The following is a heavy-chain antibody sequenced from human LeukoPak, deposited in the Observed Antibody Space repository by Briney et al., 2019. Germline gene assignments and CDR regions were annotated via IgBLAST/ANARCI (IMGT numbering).Heavy chain of an antibody. V-gene: IGHV4-39*01. CDR2: INYWGHT. J-gene: IGHJ4*02. CDR3: APTYSYTGGGYDY. Sequence: SETLSLTCTVSGGSISGSNYHWGWIRQPPGKGLEWIGSINYWGHTYYDPSLESRVTISVDTSKNQFSLKVSSVTAADTALYYCAPTYSYTGGGYDYWGQGTLVTVSS. D-gene: IGHD5-18*01. CDR1: GGSISGSNYH.